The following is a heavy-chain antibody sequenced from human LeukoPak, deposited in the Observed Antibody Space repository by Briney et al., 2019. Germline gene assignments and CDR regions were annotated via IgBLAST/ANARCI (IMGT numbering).Heavy chain of an antibody. CDR2: IIPIFGTA. D-gene: IGHD3-16*01. CDR1: GGTFSSYA. CDR3: ARGSKLWGRPDNDY. J-gene: IGHJ4*02. Sequence: ASVKVSCKASGGTFSSYAISWVRQAPGQGLEWMGGIIPIFGTANYAQKFQGRVTITADESTSTAYMELSSLRSEDTAVYNCARGSKLWGRPDNDYWGQGTLVTVSS. V-gene: IGHV1-69*13.